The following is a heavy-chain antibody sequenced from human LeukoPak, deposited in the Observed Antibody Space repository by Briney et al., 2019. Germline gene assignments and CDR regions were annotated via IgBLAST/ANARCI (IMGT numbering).Heavy chain of an antibody. J-gene: IGHJ4*02. CDR2: ISYDGSNK. D-gene: IGHD4-17*01. Sequence: PGRSLRLSCAASEFTFSDYAMHWVRQAPGKGLEWVAVISYDGSNKYYADSVKGRFTISRDNSKNTLYLQMNSLRAEDTAVYYCARESYGDYVFDYWGQGTLVTVSS. CDR1: EFTFSDYA. CDR3: ARESYGDYVFDY. V-gene: IGHV3-30*04.